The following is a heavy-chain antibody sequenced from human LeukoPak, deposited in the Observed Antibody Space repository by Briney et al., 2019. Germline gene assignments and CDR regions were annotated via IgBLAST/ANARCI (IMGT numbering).Heavy chain of an antibody. CDR2: ISGRDEST. Sequence: GGSLRLSCAVSGVTFSNHALSWVRQAPGKGLEWVSAISGRDESTYYADSVKGRFTISRDNSKSTLYLQMSSLRAEDTAVYHCAKVTGTTNYWGQGTLATVSS. J-gene: IGHJ4*02. CDR3: AKVTGTTNY. V-gene: IGHV3-23*01. CDR1: GVTFSNHA. D-gene: IGHD1-1*01.